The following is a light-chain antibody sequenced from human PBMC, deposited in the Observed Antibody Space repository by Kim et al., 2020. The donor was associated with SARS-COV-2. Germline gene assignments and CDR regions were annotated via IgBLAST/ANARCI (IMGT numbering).Light chain of an antibody. J-gene: IGLJ1*01. V-gene: IGLV2-23*02. CDR2: EVS. Sequence: GQSITISCTGTSSDVGSYDTVSWYQQHPGKDPKLIIYEVSKRPSGVSNRFSGSKSGNTASLTISGLQAEDEADYYCCSYAGSRTYVFGTGTKVTVL. CDR1: SSDVGSYDT. CDR3: CSYAGSRTYV.